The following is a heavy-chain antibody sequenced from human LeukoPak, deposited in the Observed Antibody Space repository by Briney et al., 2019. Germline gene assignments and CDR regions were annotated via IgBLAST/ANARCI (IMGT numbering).Heavy chain of an antibody. CDR2: ISYDGSNK. CDR1: GFTFNSYA. Sequence: GWSLRLSCAASGFTFNSYAMTWVRQAPGKGLEWVAVISYDGSNKYYADSVKGRFTISRDNSKNTLYLQMNSLRAEDTAVYYCARGRPGAFDIWGQGTMVTVSS. CDR3: ARGRPGAFDI. V-gene: IGHV3-30-3*01. J-gene: IGHJ3*02.